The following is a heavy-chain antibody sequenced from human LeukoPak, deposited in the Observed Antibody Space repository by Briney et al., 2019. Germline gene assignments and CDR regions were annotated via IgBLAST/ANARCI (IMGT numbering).Heavy chain of an antibody. CDR3: ARGRVAVAGTLFDY. D-gene: IGHD6-19*01. J-gene: IGHJ4*02. V-gene: IGHV4-34*01. CDR2: INHSGST. Sequence: SETLSLTCAVYGGSFSGYYWSWIRQPPGKRLEWIGEINHSGSTNYNPSLKSRVTIPVDTSKNQFSLKLSSVTAADTAVYYCARGRVAVAGTLFDYWGQGTLVTVSS. CDR1: GGSFSGYY.